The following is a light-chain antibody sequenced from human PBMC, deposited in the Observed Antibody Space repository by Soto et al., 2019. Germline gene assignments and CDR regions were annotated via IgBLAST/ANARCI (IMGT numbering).Light chain of an antibody. CDR3: QQYSSYWT. V-gene: IGKV1-5*03. J-gene: IGKJ1*01. CDR2: KAS. Sequence: DIQMTQSPSTLSASVGDRVTITCRASQSISSWLAWYQQKPGKAPKLLIYKASNLESGVPSRFSGSGSGTEFTLTFSSLQPDDFATYYCQQYSSYWTFGQGTKV. CDR1: QSISSW.